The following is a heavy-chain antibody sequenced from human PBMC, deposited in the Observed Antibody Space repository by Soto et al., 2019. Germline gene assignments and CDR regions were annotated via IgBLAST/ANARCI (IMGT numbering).Heavy chain of an antibody. V-gene: IGHV1-2*04. CDR1: GYTFTGYY. Sequence: QVQLVQSGAEVKKPGASVKVSCKASGYTFTGYYMHWVRQAPGQGLEWMGWINPSSGGTNYAQKFQGWVTMTRDTSISTAYMELSRLRSDDTAVYYCAILGGERGYCSGGSCPFDYWGQGTLVTVSS. CDR3: AILGGERGYCSGGSCPFDY. D-gene: IGHD2-15*01. J-gene: IGHJ4*02. CDR2: INPSSGGT.